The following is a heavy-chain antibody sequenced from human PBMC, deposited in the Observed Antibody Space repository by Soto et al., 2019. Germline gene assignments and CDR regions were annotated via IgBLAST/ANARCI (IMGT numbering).Heavy chain of an antibody. CDR3: ARVRHTVPPSGPRGVGGMDV. CDR1: GYTFTGYY. Sequence: WASVKVSCKASGYTFTGYYMHWVRQAPGQGLEWMGWINPNSGGTNYAQKFQGWVTMTRDTSISTAYMELSRLRSDDTAVYYCARVRHTVPPSGPRGVGGMDVWGQGTTVTVSS. J-gene: IGHJ6*02. D-gene: IGHD4-4*01. V-gene: IGHV1-2*04. CDR2: INPNSGGT.